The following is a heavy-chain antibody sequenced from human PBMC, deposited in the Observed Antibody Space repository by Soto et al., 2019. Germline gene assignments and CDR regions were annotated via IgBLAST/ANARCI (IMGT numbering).Heavy chain of an antibody. J-gene: IGHJ3*02. V-gene: IGHV1-69*02. D-gene: IGHD3-22*01. CDR3: ARSTYYYDSSGYYYNAFDI. CDR1: GGTFSSYT. Sequence: QVQLAQSGAEVKKPGSSVKVSCKASGGTFSSYTISWVRQAPGQGLEWMGRIIPILGIANYAQKFQGRVTITADKSTSTAYMELSSLRSEDTAVYYCARSTYYYDSSGYYYNAFDIWGQGTMVTVSS. CDR2: IIPILGIA.